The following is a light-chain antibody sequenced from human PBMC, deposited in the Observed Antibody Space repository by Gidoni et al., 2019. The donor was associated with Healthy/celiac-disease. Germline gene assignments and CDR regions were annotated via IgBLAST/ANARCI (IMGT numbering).Light chain of an antibody. J-gene: IGKJ2*01. CDR2: AAS. Sequence: AIRMTQSPSSFSASTGDRVTITCRASQGISSYLGLYQQKPGKAPKLLIYAASTLQSGVLSRFSGSGSGTDFTLTISCLQSEDFATYYCQQYYSYPHTFGQGTKLEIK. V-gene: IGKV1-8*01. CDR3: QQYYSYPHT. CDR1: QGISSY.